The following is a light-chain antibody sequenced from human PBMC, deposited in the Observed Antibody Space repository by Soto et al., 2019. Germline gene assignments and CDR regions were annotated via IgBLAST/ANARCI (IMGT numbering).Light chain of an antibody. Sequence: EIVLTRSPGTLSLSPGESATLSCRASQSVSSTYLAWYQQKPGQAPRLLIFATSSRATGIPDRFSGSGSGTDFTLTISRLEPEDFAVYYCQQYGGSFTWTFGQGTKVEIK. J-gene: IGKJ1*01. V-gene: IGKV3-20*01. CDR2: ATS. CDR3: QQYGGSFTWT. CDR1: QSVSSTY.